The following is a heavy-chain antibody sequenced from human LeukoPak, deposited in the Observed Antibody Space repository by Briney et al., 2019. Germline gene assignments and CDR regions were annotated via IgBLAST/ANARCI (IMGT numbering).Heavy chain of an antibody. V-gene: IGHV3-23*01. D-gene: IGHD5-18*01. CDR3: AKARRIQLWLS. CDR1: GFTFSSYA. CDR2: ISGSGGST. J-gene: IGHJ5*02. Sequence: GGSLRLSCAASGFTFSSYAMSWVRQAPGKGLEWVSGISGSGGSTYYADSVKVRFTISRDNSKNTLYLQMISLRAEDTAVYYCAKARRIQLWLSWGQGTLVTVSS.